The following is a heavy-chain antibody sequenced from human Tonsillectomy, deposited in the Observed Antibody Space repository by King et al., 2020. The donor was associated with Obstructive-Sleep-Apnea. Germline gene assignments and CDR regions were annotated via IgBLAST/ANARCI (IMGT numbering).Heavy chain of an antibody. Sequence: LQLQESGPGLVKPSETLSLTCTVSGGSISSSSYYWGWIRQPPGKGLEWIGTISYSGSTDYNPSLKSRVTISVDTSKNQFSLRLSSLTAADTAVYYCAGDPANHDVLTAYYRRQKWFFDLWGRGTLVTVSS. CDR2: ISYSGST. J-gene: IGHJ2*01. CDR1: GGSISSSSYY. V-gene: IGHV4-39*07. D-gene: IGHD3-9*01. CDR3: AGDPANHDVLTAYYRRQKWFFDL.